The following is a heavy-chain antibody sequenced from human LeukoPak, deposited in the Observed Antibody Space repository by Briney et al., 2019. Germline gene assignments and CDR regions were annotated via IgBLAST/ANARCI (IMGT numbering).Heavy chain of an antibody. CDR2: IYYSGRT. V-gene: IGHV4-59*13. Sequence: SETLSLTCTVSGRSISSYYWSWVRQPPGKGLEWIGYIYYSGRTNYNPSLKSRVTISVGPSKNQFSLKLSSVTAADTAVYYCARAPSRGPNLRIFDYWGQGTLVTVSS. D-gene: IGHD1-14*01. CDR3: ARAPSRGPNLRIFDY. CDR1: GRSISSYY. J-gene: IGHJ4*02.